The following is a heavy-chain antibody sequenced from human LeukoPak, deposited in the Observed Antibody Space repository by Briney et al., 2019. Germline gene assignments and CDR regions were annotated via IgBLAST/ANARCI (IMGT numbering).Heavy chain of an antibody. Sequence: ASVKVSCKASGYTFTGYFMHWVRQAPGQGLEWMGWINPNSGDTNYAQKFQGRATMTRDTSISTAYMELSRLTSDDTAVYYCARERGSGYRLLYWGQGTLVTVSS. D-gene: IGHD5-12*01. CDR3: ARERGSGYRLLY. J-gene: IGHJ4*02. CDR2: INPNSGDT. CDR1: GYTFTGYF. V-gene: IGHV1-2*02.